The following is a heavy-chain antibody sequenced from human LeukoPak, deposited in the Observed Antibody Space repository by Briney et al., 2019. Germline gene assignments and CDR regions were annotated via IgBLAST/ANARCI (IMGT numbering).Heavy chain of an antibody. D-gene: IGHD3-3*02. Sequence: PGGSLRLSCAASGLTFRSYAMTWVRQAPGKGLEWVSSISGSGTTTYFADSVKGRFTISRDNSKGSLYLQMNRLRAEDTAIYYCAKDLHYWSGIDYWGQGTLVTVSS. CDR3: AKDLHYWSGIDY. V-gene: IGHV3-23*01. CDR1: GLTFRSYA. CDR2: ISGSGTTT. J-gene: IGHJ4*02.